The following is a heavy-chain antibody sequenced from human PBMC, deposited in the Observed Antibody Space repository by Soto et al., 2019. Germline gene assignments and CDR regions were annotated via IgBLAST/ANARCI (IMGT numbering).Heavy chain of an antibody. CDR1: GYHFTAYG. J-gene: IGHJ4*02. D-gene: IGHD3-22*01. CDR2: VSTNNADT. CDR3: ARELNTDSSAYYSFAY. V-gene: IGHV1-18*01. Sequence: QVQLVQSGPEVKMPGASVKVSCKTSGYHFTAYGLAWLRQAPGQRPEWMGWVSTNNADTNYEQKFQGRVTMTTDKSTTTTYMELRSLRSDDTAVYYCARELNTDSSAYYSFAYWGQGTLVTVSS.